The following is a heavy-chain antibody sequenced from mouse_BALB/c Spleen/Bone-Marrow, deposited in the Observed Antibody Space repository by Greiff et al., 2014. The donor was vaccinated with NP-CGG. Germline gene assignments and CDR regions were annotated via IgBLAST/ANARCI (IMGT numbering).Heavy chain of an antibody. CDR2: ILPGSGST. Sequence: VKLMESGAELMKPGASVKVSCKATGYTFSSYWIEWVKQRPGHGLEWIGEILPGSGSTNYNEKFKGKATFTADTSSNTAYMQLSSLTSEDSAVYYCARGAYYGNYFDYWGQGTTLTVSS. CDR1: GYTFSSYW. V-gene: IGHV1-9*01. D-gene: IGHD2-10*01. J-gene: IGHJ2*01. CDR3: ARGAYYGNYFDY.